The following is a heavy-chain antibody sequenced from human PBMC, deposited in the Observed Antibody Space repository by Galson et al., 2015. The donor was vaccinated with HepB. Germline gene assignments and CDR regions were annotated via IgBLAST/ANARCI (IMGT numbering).Heavy chain of an antibody. V-gene: IGHV3-33*01. CDR2: IRYDGSDK. CDR3: ATDQYYYGSGNYYNPEY. J-gene: IGHJ4*02. D-gene: IGHD3-10*01. Sequence: SLRLSCAASRFTFSTYGMHWVRQAPGKGLEWVAVIRYDGSDKDYADSVKGRFTISRDNSKNTVSLQMNSLKAEDTAVYYCATDQYYYGSGNYYNPEYWGQGTLVTVS. CDR1: RFTFSTYG.